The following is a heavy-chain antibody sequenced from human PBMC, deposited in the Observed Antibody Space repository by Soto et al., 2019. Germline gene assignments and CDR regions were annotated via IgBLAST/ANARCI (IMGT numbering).Heavy chain of an antibody. J-gene: IGHJ4*02. Sequence: QITLKESGPSLVKPTQPLTLTCTFSGFSLSTRGVGVGWIRQPPGKALDWLALIYWDDDKGYSPSLRSTITITTVTSKNQVVLTVTNMDPVDTATYYCAHRPTGYIHYFDYWGQGTLITVSS. V-gene: IGHV2-5*02. CDR3: AHRPTGYIHYFDY. D-gene: IGHD2-2*02. CDR1: GFSLSTRGVG. CDR2: IYWDDDK.